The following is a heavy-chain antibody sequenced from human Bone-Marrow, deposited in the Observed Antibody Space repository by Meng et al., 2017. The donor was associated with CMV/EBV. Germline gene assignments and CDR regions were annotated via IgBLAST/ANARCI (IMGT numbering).Heavy chain of an antibody. D-gene: IGHD2-21*02. Sequence: SETLSLTCTVSGGSISSSSYYWGWIRQPPGKGLEWIGYIYYSGSTNYNPSLKSRVTISVDTSKNQSSLKLSSVTAADTAVYYCARDRAPTPLVLTDWGQGTLVTVSS. CDR3: ARDRAPTPLVLTD. V-gene: IGHV4-61*01. CDR2: IYYSGST. CDR1: GGSISSSSYY. J-gene: IGHJ4*02.